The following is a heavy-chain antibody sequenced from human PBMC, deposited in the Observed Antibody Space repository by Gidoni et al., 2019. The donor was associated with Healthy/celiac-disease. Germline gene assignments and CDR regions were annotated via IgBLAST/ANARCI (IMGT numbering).Heavy chain of an antibody. CDR3: AFDI. CDR2: ISDYNDNT. CDR1: GYTFTTYG. D-gene: IGHD2-15*01. Sequence: QVQLVQSGTEVKKPGASVKVSCKASGYTFTTYGISWVRQAPGQGLEWMGWISDYNDNTNYAQKLQGRVTMTTDTSTTTAYMELRSLRSDYGGNPNDAFDIWGQGTMVTVSS. V-gene: IGHV1-18*01. J-gene: IGHJ3*02.